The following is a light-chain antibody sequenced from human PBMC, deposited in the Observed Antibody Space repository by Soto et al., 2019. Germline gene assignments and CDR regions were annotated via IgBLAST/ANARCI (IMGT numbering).Light chain of an antibody. Sequence: DIVMTQSPDSLAVSLGERATINCKSSQSVLYNSNNKNYLAWYQQKPGQPPKLLIYWASTRESGVPDRFSGSGSGTDFTLTISSLQAEDVAVYYCQQHYSTPLTFGQGTRLEIK. V-gene: IGKV4-1*01. CDR3: QQHYSTPLT. J-gene: IGKJ5*01. CDR2: WAS. CDR1: QSVLYNSNNKNY.